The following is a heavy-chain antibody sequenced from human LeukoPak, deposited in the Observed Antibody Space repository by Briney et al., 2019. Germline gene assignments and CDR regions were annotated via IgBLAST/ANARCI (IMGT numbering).Heavy chain of an antibody. D-gene: IGHD5-12*01. V-gene: IGHV3-23*01. CDR1: GFTFSSYA. CDR2: ISGSGGST. Sequence: GGSLRLSCAASGFTFSSYAMSGVRQAPGKGLEWVSAISGSGGSTYYADSVKGRFTISRDNSKNTLYLQMNSLRAKDTAVYYCAKAVVAFNWFDPWGQGTLVTVSS. J-gene: IGHJ5*02. CDR3: AKAVVAFNWFDP.